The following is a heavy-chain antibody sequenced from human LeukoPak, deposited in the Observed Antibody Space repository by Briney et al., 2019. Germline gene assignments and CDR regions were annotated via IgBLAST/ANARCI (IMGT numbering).Heavy chain of an antibody. CDR3: ATVARRQARIAVAGYFDY. D-gene: IGHD6-19*01. CDR1: DFTFSTYA. Sequence: GGSLRLSCAASDFTFSTYAMTWVRQAPGKGLEWVSTISTSGGSTYSADSVKGRFTISRDNSENMLYLQMNSLRAEDTAMYYCATVARRQARIAVAGYFDYWGQGTLVTVSS. J-gene: IGHJ4*02. V-gene: IGHV3-23*01. CDR2: ISTSGGST.